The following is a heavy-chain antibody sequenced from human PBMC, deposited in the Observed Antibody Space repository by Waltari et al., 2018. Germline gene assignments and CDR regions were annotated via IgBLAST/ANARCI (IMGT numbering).Heavy chain of an antibody. CDR2: IKTRTDGETT. CDR1: GFPSPTAW. CDR3: ATGTMTLVTPFF. Sequence: EVQLVESGGGHVKPGGSLRLSCAASGFPSPTAWMNWVRQAPGRGLEWVGRIKTRTDGETTDYAASVKDRFTISRDDSKNTVYLQLTGLKTEDTAVYYCATGTMTLVTPFFWGQGTLVTVSS. D-gene: IGHD4-17*01. V-gene: IGHV3-15*07. J-gene: IGHJ4*02.